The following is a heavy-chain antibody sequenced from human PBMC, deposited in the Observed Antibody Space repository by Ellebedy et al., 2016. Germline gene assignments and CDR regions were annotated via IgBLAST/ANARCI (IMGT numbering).Heavy chain of an antibody. V-gene: IGHV4-34*01. Sequence: SETLSLXXAVYGGSFSGYYWSWIRQPPGKGLEWIGEINHSGSTNYNPSLKSRVTISVDTSKNQFSLKLSSVTAADTAVYYCSRGRILFPRSAWFDPWGQGTLVTVSS. CDR3: SRGRILFPRSAWFDP. CDR1: GGSFSGYY. D-gene: IGHD2-15*01. CDR2: INHSGST. J-gene: IGHJ5*02.